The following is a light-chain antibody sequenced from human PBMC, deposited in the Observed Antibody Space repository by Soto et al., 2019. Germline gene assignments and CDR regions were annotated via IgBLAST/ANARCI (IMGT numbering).Light chain of an antibody. CDR3: QQYGSSGT. CDR2: GAS. V-gene: IGKV3-20*01. J-gene: IGKJ1*01. CDR1: QSVTSTY. Sequence: ESVLTQSPGTLSLSPGERATLSCRASQSVTSTYLAWYQQKPGQAPRLLIYGASNRATGIPDRFSGSGSGTDFTLTISRLEPEDFAVYYCQQYGSSGTFGQGTKVAIK.